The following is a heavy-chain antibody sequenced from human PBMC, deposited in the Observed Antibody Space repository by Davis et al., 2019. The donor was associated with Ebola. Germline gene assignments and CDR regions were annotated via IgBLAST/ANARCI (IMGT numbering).Heavy chain of an antibody. CDR1: GYTFTSYA. CDR2: INTDTRNP. Sequence: ASVKVSCKASGYTFTSYAMHWVRQAPGQGLEWLGWINTDTRNPTYAQGFTGRFAFSLDTSVSTAYLQISSLKAEDTAVYYCARARYCSAGSCYSTDWGQGTLVIVSS. CDR3: ARARYCSAGSCYSTD. D-gene: IGHD2-15*01. J-gene: IGHJ4*02. V-gene: IGHV7-4-1*02.